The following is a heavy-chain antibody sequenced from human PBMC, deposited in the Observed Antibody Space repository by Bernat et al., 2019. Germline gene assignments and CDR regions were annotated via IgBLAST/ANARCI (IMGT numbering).Heavy chain of an antibody. V-gene: IGHV4-39*01. CDR3: AGRPTRGRFDP. D-gene: IGHD3-10*01. CDR2: IYYSGST. Sequence: QLQLQESGPGLVKPSETLSLTCTVSGGSISDSTYYWLWIRQPPGKGLEWVGTIYYSGSTYYNPSLKSRVTISVGTSKSQFSLKLNSVTAADTAVYYCAGRPTRGRFDPWGQGTLVTVSS. CDR1: GGSISDSTYY. J-gene: IGHJ5*02.